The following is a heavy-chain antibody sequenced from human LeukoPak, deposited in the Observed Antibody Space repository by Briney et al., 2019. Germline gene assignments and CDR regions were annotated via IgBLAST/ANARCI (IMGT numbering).Heavy chain of an antibody. CDR3: ARCLLHRWNDCQEVG. V-gene: IGHV3-21*01. CDR2: ISSSSSYI. J-gene: IGHJ4*02. D-gene: IGHD1-1*01. CDR1: GFTFSSYS. Sequence: GGSLRLSCAASGFTFSSYSMNWVRQAPGKGLEWVSSISSSSSYIYYADSVKGRFTISRDNAKNSLYLQMNSLRAEDTAVYYCARCLLHRWNDCQEVGWGQGTLVTVTS.